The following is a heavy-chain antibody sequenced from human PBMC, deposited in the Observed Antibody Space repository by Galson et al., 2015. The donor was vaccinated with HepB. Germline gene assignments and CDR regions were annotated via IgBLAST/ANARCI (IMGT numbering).Heavy chain of an antibody. Sequence: SLRLSCAASGFTFSDFYMSWIRQVPGKGLEWISYISSSGNTINFADSVRGRFIISRDNRKNSLYLQMNSLRAEDTAIYYCVRAALGWFDPWGQGTLVTVSS. CDR3: VRAALGWFDP. CDR2: ISSSGNTI. D-gene: IGHD6-25*01. J-gene: IGHJ5*02. V-gene: IGHV3-11*01. CDR1: GFTFSDFY.